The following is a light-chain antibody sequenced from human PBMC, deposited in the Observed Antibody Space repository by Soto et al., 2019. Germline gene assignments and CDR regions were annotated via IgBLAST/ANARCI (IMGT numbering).Light chain of an antibody. J-gene: IGLJ1*01. CDR3: SSYTSSSPYV. V-gene: IGLV2-14*01. CDR2: EVS. CDR1: SSDVGGYNY. Sequence: QSVLTQPASVSGSPGQSITISCTGISSDVGGYNYVSWYQQHPGKAPKLMIYEVSNRPSGVSNRCSGSKSGNTASLTISGLQAEDEANYYCSSYTSSSPYVFGTGTKVTVL.